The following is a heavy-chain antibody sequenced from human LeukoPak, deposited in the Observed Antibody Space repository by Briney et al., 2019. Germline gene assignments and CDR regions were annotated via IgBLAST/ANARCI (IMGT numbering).Heavy chain of an antibody. J-gene: IGHJ5*02. V-gene: IGHV4-59*08. CDR1: GGSISSFY. D-gene: IGHD3-22*01. Sequence: SETLSLTCTVSGGSISSFYWTWIRQPPGKGLEWIAYMYYSGSTTYNPSLKSRVTMSLDTSKNQFSLKLSSVTAADTAVHYCASGPKAYYDSSGKYNWFDPWGQGTLVTVSS. CDR3: ASGPKAYYDSSGKYNWFDP. CDR2: MYYSGST.